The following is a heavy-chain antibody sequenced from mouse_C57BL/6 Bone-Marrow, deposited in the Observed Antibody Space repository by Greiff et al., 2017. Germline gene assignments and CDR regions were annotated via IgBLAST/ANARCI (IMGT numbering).Heavy chain of an antibody. Sequence: VQLQQSGPELVKPGASVKISCKASGYAFSSSWMNWVKQRPGKGLEWIGRIYPGDGDTNYNGKFKGKATLTADKSSSTAYMQLSSLASEDSAVYFCASLKLRAYWGQGTLVTVSA. J-gene: IGHJ3*01. CDR2: IYPGDGDT. D-gene: IGHD1-1*01. CDR3: ASLKLRAY. V-gene: IGHV1-82*01. CDR1: GYAFSSSW.